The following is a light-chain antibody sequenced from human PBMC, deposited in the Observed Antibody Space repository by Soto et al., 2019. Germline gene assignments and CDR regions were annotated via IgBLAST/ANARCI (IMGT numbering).Light chain of an antibody. V-gene: IGKV3-15*01. Sequence: EIVMTQSPATLSVSPGERATLSCRASQSVSSNLAWYQQKPGQAPRLLIYGASTRATGIPARFSGSGSGTEFTLTISSLQSEDVAVYYGQQYNNWPGPTVGGGTKVEIK. J-gene: IGKJ4*01. CDR3: QQYNNWPGPT. CDR2: GAS. CDR1: QSVSSN.